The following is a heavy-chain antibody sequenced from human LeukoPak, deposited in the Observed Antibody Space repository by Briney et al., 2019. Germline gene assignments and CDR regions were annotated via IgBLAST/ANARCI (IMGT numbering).Heavy chain of an antibody. CDR1: GYTFTSYG. Sequence: ASVKVSCKASGYTFTSYGISWVGQAPGQGLEWMGWISAYNGNTNYAQKLQGRVTMTTDTSTSTAYMELRSLRSDDTAVYYCARDPQTMVRGVIIPDAFDIWGQGTMVTVSS. J-gene: IGHJ3*02. D-gene: IGHD3-10*01. CDR3: ARDPQTMVRGVIIPDAFDI. V-gene: IGHV1-18*04. CDR2: ISAYNGNT.